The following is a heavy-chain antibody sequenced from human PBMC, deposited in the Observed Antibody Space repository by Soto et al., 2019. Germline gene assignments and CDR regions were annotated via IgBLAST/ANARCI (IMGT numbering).Heavy chain of an antibody. CDR2: IIPILDIP. CDR1: GGTFSRYT. D-gene: IGHD2-15*01. CDR3: ASHFTGVLVLGASPPGGDNYGWDV. V-gene: IGHV1-69*02. Sequence: QVQLVQSGAEVKKPGSSVKVSCKASGGTFSRYTISWVRQAPGQGLEWMGRIIPILDIPNYAQNFQGRVTITAEKSTSTAYMELSRLRSEDTAVYYCASHFTGVLVLGASPPGGDNYGWDVWGQGTTVTVSS. J-gene: IGHJ6*02.